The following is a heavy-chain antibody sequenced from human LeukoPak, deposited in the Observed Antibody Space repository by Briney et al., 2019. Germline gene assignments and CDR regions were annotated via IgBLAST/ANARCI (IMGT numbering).Heavy chain of an antibody. Sequence: GGSLGLSCAASGFTLNSYIMHWVRQAPGKGLEWVALISFDGRDKQYADSVKGRFTISKDNSKNTLYLQMNSLSGDDTSMYFCARAYGGLIDYWGQGTLVTVSS. CDR2: ISFDGRDK. CDR3: ARAYGGLIDY. V-gene: IGHV3-30*04. CDR1: GFTLNSYI. J-gene: IGHJ4*02. D-gene: IGHD3-16*01.